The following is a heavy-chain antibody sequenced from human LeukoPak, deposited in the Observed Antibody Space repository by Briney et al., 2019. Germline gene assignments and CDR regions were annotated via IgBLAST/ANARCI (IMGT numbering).Heavy chain of an antibody. D-gene: IGHD3-9*01. CDR1: GGSISSYY. Sequence: PSEILSLTCTVSGGSISSYYWSWIQQPPGKGLEWIGYISYSGSTNYNPSLKSRVTISIDTSKNQFSLKLRSVTAADTAIYYCARQGYDILTGYIDAFDIWGQGTMVTVSS. J-gene: IGHJ3*02. CDR3: ARQGYDILTGYIDAFDI. V-gene: IGHV4-59*08. CDR2: ISYSGST.